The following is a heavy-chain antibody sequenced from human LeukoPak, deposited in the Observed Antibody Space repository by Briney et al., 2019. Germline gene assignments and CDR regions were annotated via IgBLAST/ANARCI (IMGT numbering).Heavy chain of an antibody. CDR1: GFTFSSYW. V-gene: IGHV3-74*01. Sequence: PGGSLRLSCAASGFTFSSYWMHWVRQAPGKGLVWVSRINSDGSSTSYADSVKGRFTISRDNAKNTLYLQMNSLRVEDTALYYCAKRGVITTQGEYFDYWGQGALVTVSS. CDR3: AKRGVITTQGEYFDY. J-gene: IGHJ4*02. D-gene: IGHD3-10*01. CDR2: INSDGSST.